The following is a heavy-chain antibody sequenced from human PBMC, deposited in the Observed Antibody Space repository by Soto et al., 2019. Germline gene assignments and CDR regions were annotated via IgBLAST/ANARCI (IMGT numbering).Heavy chain of an antibody. V-gene: IGHV3-48*03. CDR3: VRFGGAAAGPGDY. CDR2: ISSSGTTI. J-gene: IGHJ4*02. D-gene: IGHD6-13*01. CDR1: EFTFRSYE. Sequence: GGSLRLSCVASEFTFRSYEMNWVRQAPGKGLEWVSYISSSGTTIYYTDPVKGRFTISRDNAKKSLYLQMNSLRAEDTAVYYCVRFGGAAAGPGDYWGQGTLVTVSS.